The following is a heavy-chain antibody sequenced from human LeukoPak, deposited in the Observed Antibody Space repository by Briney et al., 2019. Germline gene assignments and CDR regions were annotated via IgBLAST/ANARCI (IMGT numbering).Heavy chain of an antibody. D-gene: IGHD6-13*01. V-gene: IGHV1-3*01. CDR1: GYTFTSYA. CDR3: ARRLFGSSWSFDP. Sequence: ASVKVSCKASGYTFTSYAMHWVRQAPGRRLEWMGWINAGNGNTKYSQKFQGRVTITRDTSASTAYMELSSLRSEDTAVYYCARRLFGSSWSFDPWGQGTLVTVSS. J-gene: IGHJ5*02. CDR2: INAGNGNT.